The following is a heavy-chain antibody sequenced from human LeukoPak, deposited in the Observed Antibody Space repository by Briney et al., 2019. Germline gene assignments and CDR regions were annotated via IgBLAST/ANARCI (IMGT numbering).Heavy chain of an antibody. CDR1: GFTFSSYW. D-gene: IGHD2-15*01. CDR2: IKQDGSEK. J-gene: IGHJ6*03. V-gene: IGHV3-7*01. CDR3: ARDQRGTSRYCSGGSCYPSYYYYMDV. Sequence: GGSLRLSCAASGFTFSSYWMSWVCQAPGKGLGWVANIKQDGSEKYYVDSVKGRFTISRDNAKNSLYLQMNSLRAEDTAVYYCARDQRGTSRYCSGGSCYPSYYYYMDVWGKGTTVTVSS.